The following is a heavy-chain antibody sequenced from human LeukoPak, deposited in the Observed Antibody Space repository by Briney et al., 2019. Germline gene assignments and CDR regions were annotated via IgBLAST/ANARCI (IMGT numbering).Heavy chain of an antibody. V-gene: IGHV3-23*01. CDR1: GGSISRYY. Sequence: PSETLSLTCTVSGGSISRYYWSWVRQAPGKGLEWVSAISGSGDSTNYADSVKGRFTISRDNSKNTLYLQMNSLRAEDTAVYYCARGLLGAPTSYFDYWGQGTLVTVSS. CDR3: ARGLLGAPTSYFDY. D-gene: IGHD1-26*01. CDR2: ISGSGDST. J-gene: IGHJ4*02.